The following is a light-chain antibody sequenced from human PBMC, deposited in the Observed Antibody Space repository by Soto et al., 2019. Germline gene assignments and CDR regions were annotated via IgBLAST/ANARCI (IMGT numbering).Light chain of an antibody. Sequence: EIVLTQSPATLSLSPGERATLSCRASQSVSRHLAWYQQKPGQAPRLLIYDSSNRATGIPVRFSGSGSGTDFTLTISSLEPEDSAVYYCQQRNSWPETFETFGQGTKLEIK. V-gene: IGKV3-11*01. CDR1: QSVSRH. CDR2: DSS. J-gene: IGKJ2*01. CDR3: QQRNSWPETFET.